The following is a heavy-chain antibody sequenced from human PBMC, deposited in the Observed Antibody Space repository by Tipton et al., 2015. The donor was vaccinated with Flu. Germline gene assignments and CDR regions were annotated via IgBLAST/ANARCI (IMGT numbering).Heavy chain of an antibody. CDR1: GYYFTHYG. V-gene: IGHV1-18*01. J-gene: IGHJ5*01. Sequence: QVQLVQSGGEVKKLGAPVKVSCKASGYYFTHYGITWVRQAPGQGLEWMGWISTYDAKTNYAQNFQGRVTMTADTSRRTVYMELRSLRSDDTAVYYCARGGRGVISPSKWFESWSQGTLVIVSS. CDR3: ARGGRGVISPSKWFES. CDR2: ISTYDAKT. D-gene: IGHD3-10*01.